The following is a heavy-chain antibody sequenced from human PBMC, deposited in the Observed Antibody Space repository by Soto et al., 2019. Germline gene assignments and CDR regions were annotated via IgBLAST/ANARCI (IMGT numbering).Heavy chain of an antibody. CDR1: GSSISSSGYY. CDR3: AKGDYEEYYFDY. V-gene: IGHV4-39*01. J-gene: IGHJ4*02. Sequence: ETLSLTCIVSGSSISSSGYYWGWIRQPPGKGLVWIASMYYNVGTYYNPSLKGRFTISRDNSKNTLYLQMNSLRAEDTAVYYCAKGDYEEYYFDYWGQGTLVTV. D-gene: IGHD4-17*01. CDR2: MYYNVGT.